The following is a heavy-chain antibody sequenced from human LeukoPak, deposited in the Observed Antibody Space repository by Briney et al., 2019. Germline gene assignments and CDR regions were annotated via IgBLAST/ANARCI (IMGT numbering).Heavy chain of an antibody. CDR2: IKSKTDGGTT. J-gene: IGHJ4*02. CDR1: GFTFSNAW. V-gene: IGHV3-15*01. Sequence: KPGGSLRLSCAASGFTFSNAWMSWVRQAPGKGLEWVGRIKSKTDGGTTDYAAPVKGRFTTSRDDSKNTLYLQMNSLKTEDTAVYYCTTDLPYYSNYYFDYWGQGTLVTVSS. CDR3: TTDLPYYSNYYFDY. D-gene: IGHD4-11*01.